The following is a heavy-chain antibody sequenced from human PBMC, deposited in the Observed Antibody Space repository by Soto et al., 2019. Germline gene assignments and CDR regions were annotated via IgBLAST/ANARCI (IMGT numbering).Heavy chain of an antibody. V-gene: IGHV5-10-1*01. CDR3: ARLSGVDRYGMDV. J-gene: IGHJ6*02. CDR2: XDXXDXXX. Sequence: GESLKISCKGSGYSFTSYWIIWVRQMPGKGLEXMGXXDXXDXXXXXSXXXQGHVTISADKSISTAYLQWSSLKASETAMYYCARLSGVDRYGMDVWGQGTTVTVSS. D-gene: IGHD5-12*01. CDR1: GYSFTSYW.